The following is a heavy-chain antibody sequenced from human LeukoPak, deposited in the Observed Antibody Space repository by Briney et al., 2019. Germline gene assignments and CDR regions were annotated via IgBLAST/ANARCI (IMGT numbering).Heavy chain of an antibody. CDR3: ARGRTVAGSYYFDY. D-gene: IGHD6-19*01. CDR1: GFTFSTYS. CDR2: ISASSTYI. V-gene: IGHV3-21*01. J-gene: IGHJ4*02. Sequence: GGSLRLSCAGAGFTFSTYSMNWVRQAPGKGLEWVSSISASSTYIYYADSVKGRFTVSRDNAENSLYLQMNSLRAEDTAVYYCARGRTVAGSYYFDYWGQGALVTVSS.